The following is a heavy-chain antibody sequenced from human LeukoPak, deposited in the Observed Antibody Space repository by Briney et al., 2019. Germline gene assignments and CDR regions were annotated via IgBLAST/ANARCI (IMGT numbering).Heavy chain of an antibody. J-gene: IGHJ4*02. CDR1: GFTFSSYA. D-gene: IGHD3-22*01. Sequence: GGSLRLSCAASGFTFSSYAKSWVRQAPGKGLEWVSAISGSGGSTYYADSVKGRFTISRDNSKNTLYLQMNSLRAEDTAVYYCAKTGSGYYFRPIDYWGQGTLVTVSS. V-gene: IGHV3-23*01. CDR3: AKTGSGYYFRPIDY. CDR2: ISGSGGST.